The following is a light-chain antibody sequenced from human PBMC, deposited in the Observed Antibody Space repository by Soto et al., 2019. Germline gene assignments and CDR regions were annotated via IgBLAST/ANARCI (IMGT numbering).Light chain of an antibody. CDR2: AAS. J-gene: IGKJ4*01. Sequence: AIRMTQSPSSFSASTGDRVTITCRASQGISSYLACYQQKPGKAPKLLIYAASTLQCGFPSRFSGSGSGTDFTLTISCLQSEDFATDYCQQYYSYPFPFGGGTQVEIK. CDR1: QGISSY. CDR3: QQYYSYPFP. V-gene: IGKV1-8*01.